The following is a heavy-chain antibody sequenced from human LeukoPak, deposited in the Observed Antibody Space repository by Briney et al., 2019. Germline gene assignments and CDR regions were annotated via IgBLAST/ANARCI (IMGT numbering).Heavy chain of an antibody. J-gene: IGHJ4*02. CDR3: ARSPLGTIAAAGNQGY. Sequence: PGGSLRLSCAASGFTFSNYSMNWVRQAPGKGLEWVSSISSSSSYIYYADSVKGRFTISRDNAKNSLYLQMNSLRAEDTAVYYCARSPLGTIAAAGNQGYWGREPWTPSPQ. D-gene: IGHD6-13*01. V-gene: IGHV3-21*01. CDR2: ISSSSSYI. CDR1: GFTFSNYS.